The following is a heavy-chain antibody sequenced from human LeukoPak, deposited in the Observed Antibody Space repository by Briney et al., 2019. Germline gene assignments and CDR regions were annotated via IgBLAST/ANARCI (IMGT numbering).Heavy chain of an antibody. CDR2: INSESNYI. V-gene: IGHV3-21*01. CDR3: ARDDSSITIFGVVLDAFDI. D-gene: IGHD3-3*01. CDR1: GFTFSSYS. Sequence: GGSLRLSCAASGFTFSSYSMNWVRQAPGKGLEWVSCINSESNYIYYADSVKGRFTISRDNAKNSLYLQMNSLRAEDTAVYYCARDDSSITIFGVVLDAFDIWGQGTMVTVSS. J-gene: IGHJ3*02.